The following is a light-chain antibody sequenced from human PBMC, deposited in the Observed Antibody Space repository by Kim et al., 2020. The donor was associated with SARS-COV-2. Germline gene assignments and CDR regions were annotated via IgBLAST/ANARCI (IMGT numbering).Light chain of an antibody. V-gene: IGKV3-11*01. J-gene: IGKJ2*01. CDR3: QERSDSYT. Sequence: EIVLTQSPATLSLSLGERATLSCRASQSVSRYLGWYQQKPGQAPRLLIYDASNRATGIPARFSGSGSGTDFTLTISSLEPEDLAVYYCQERSDSYTFGQGTKLEI. CDR1: QSVSRY. CDR2: DAS.